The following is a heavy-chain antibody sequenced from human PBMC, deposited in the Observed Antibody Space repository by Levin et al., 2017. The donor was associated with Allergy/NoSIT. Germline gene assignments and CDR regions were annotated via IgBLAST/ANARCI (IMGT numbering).Heavy chain of an antibody. Sequence: SCAASGFTFSNYAMNWVRQAPGKGLEWVSSISSDNSYIHYADSVKGRFTISRDNAKNSLYLEMNSPRAEDTAVYYCAREVDYGDYRVDYWGQGTLVTVSS. CDR3: AREVDYGDYRVDY. CDR2: ISSDNSYI. D-gene: IGHD4-17*01. J-gene: IGHJ4*02. CDR1: GFTFSNYA. V-gene: IGHV3-21*01.